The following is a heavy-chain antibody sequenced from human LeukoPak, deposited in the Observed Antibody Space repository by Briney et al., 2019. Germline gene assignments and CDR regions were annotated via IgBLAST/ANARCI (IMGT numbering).Heavy chain of an antibody. CDR1: GFTFDDYA. CDR3: AKDMSSSWYSALFDY. CDR2: ISWNSGSI. Sequence: PGGSLRLSCAASGFTFDDYAMHWVRQAPGKGLEWVSGISWNSGSIGYADSVKGRFTISRDNAKNSLYLRMNSLRAEDMALYYCAKDMSSSWYSALFDYWGQGTLVTVSS. J-gene: IGHJ4*02. D-gene: IGHD6-13*01. V-gene: IGHV3-9*03.